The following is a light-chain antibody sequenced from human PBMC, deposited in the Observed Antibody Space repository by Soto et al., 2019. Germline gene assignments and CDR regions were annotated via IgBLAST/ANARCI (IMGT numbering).Light chain of an antibody. V-gene: IGLV2-14*01. J-gene: IGLJ2*01. CDR1: SSDVGGYNY. Sequence: QSVLTQPASVSGSPGQSITISCTGTSSDVGGYNYVSWYQQHPGKAPKLMIYDVSNRPSGVSNRFSGSKSGNTASLTISGLQVEDEADNYCSSYSSRSTLVFGGGTKLTVL. CDR3: SSYSSRSTLV. CDR2: DVS.